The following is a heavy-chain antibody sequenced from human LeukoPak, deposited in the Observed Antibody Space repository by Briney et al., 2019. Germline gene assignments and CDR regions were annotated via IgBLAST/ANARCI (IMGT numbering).Heavy chain of an antibody. V-gene: IGHV4-39*07. D-gene: IGHD2-15*01. Sequence: SETLSLTCTVSGGSISNSNYYWGWIRQPPGKGLEWIGSIFYSGSTYYNPSLKSRVTISVDTSKNQFSLKLSSVTAADTAVYYCARVEGYCSGGSCYSGLDYFDYWGQGTLVTVSS. CDR1: GGSISNSNYY. CDR3: ARVEGYCSGGSCYSGLDYFDY. CDR2: IFYSGST. J-gene: IGHJ4*02.